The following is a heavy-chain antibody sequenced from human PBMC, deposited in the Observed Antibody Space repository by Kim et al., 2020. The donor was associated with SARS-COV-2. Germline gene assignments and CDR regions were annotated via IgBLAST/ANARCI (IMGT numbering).Heavy chain of an antibody. Sequence: GGSLRLSCAASGFTFSNAWMSWVRQAPGKGLEWVGRIKSKTDGGTTDYAAPVKGRFTISRDDSKNTLYLQMNSLKTEDTAVYYCSLFWEATYYYGSGTPPSWGQGTLVTVSS. CDR1: GFTFSNAW. J-gene: IGHJ4*02. V-gene: IGHV3-15*01. D-gene: IGHD3-10*01. CDR2: IKSKTDGGTT. CDR3: SLFWEATYYYGSGTPPS.